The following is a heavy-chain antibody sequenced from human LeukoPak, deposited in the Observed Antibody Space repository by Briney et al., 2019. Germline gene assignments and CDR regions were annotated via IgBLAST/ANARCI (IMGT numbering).Heavy chain of an antibody. CDR3: AKGDGYSSTRPFDY. CDR2: INPYGGGT. D-gene: IGHD6-13*01. V-gene: IGHV1-2*02. J-gene: IGHJ4*02. CDR1: GYTFTSYA. Sequence: ASVKVSCKASGYTFTSYAMNWVRQAPGQGLEWMGWINPYGGGTNSAQKFQGRVTVTRDTSITTAYMELSRLTSDDTAVYYCAKGDGYSSTRPFDYWGQGTLVTVSS.